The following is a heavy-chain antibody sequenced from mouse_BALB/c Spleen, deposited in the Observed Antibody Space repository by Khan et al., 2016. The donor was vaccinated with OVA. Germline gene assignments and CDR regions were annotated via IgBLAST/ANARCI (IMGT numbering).Heavy chain of an antibody. CDR1: GFSLTTYG. CDR3: ARSNFYAMDY. Sequence: QVQLKESGPDLVAPSQSLSITCTVSGFSLTTYGVHWVRQPPGKGLEWLGVIWSDGKTTYNSPLKSRLSISKDNSKSQDFLKMNSLQTNDTAKYHCARSNFYAMDYWGQGTSVTVSS. V-gene: IGHV2-6-2*01. CDR2: IWSDGKT. D-gene: IGHD2-5*01. J-gene: IGHJ4*01.